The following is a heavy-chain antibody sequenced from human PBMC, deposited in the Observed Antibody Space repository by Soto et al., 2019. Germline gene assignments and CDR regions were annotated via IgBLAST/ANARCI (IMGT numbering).Heavy chain of an antibody. Sequence: QLLLQESGPGLVRPSETLSLTCTVSSGSITSGNYYWAWIRQPPGKGLQWSGRIYFTGTTHYNLSLKSRVTISVDTSKNQFSLTLRYVTAADTAVYYCARFGTTRQFDPWGQGALVTVSS. J-gene: IGHJ5*02. CDR1: SGSITSGNYY. CDR2: IYFTGTT. D-gene: IGHD1-1*01. V-gene: IGHV4-39*01. CDR3: ARFGTTRQFDP.